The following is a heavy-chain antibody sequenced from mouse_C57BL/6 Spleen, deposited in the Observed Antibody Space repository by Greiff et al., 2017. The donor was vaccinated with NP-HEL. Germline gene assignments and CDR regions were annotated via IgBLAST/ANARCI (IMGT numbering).Heavy chain of an antibody. D-gene: IGHD1-1*01. CDR2: IDPSDSYT. V-gene: IGHV1-69*01. CDR1: GYTFTSYW. J-gene: IGHJ3*01. CDR3: ARYYGSSYEFAY. Sequence: QVQLKQPGAELVMPGASVKLSCKASGYTFTSYWMHWVKQRPGQGLEWIGEIDPSDSYTNYNQKFKGKSTLTVDKSSSTAYMQLSSLTSEDSAVYYCARYYGSSYEFAYWGQGTLVTVSA.